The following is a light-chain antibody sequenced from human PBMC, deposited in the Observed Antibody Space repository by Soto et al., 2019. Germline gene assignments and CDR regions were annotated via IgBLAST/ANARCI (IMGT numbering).Light chain of an antibody. CDR2: GAS. CDR1: QSVSSSY. V-gene: IGKV3-20*01. CDR3: QQYGSSPFT. Sequence: EIVLTQSPGTLSLSPGERATLSCRASQSVSSSYLAWYQQKPGQAPRLLIYGASSRATGIPDRFSGSGSGTDFTLTISRLEPEDFAVCYCQQYGSSPFTFGPGTKVDI. J-gene: IGKJ3*01.